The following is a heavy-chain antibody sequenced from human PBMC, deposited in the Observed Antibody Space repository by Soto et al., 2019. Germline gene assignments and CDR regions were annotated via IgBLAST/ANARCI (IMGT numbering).Heavy chain of an antibody. CDR3: ARGQGAAAGHANFDY. CDR1: GGSISGTTYS. D-gene: IGHD6-13*01. CDR2: IYDSGNT. V-gene: IGHV4-30-2*01. Sequence: QLQLQESGSGLVKPSQTLSLTCAVSGGSISGTTYSWSWIRQPPGKGLEWIGYIYDSGNTYYNPSLQRQFSISVDRSKNQFSLKLSSVTAADTAVYYCARGQGAAAGHANFDYWGQGALVTVSS. J-gene: IGHJ4*02.